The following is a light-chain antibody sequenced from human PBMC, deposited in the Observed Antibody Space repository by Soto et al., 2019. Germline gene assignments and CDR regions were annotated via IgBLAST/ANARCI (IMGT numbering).Light chain of an antibody. V-gene: IGKV3-15*01. CDR1: QSLRSS. J-gene: IGKJ1*01. CDR2: GAS. Sequence: VVMQTPAARSVWQGGRATLSWRASQSLRSSLAWYQQKPGQAPRLLIYGASTRATGIPARFSGSGSGTEFTLTISGLQAEDVAVYHCQHYYSPPHPFAQGTKVDIK. CDR3: QHYYSPPHP.